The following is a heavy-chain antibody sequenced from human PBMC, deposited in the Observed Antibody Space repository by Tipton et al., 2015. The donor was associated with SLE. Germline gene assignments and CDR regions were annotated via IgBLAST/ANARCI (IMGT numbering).Heavy chain of an antibody. CDR3: ATHPRSYSSGWSYYFDY. Sequence: TLSLTCTVSDDSIGSHYWTWIRQPPGKGLEYIGYIYYTGSTNYNPSLKSRVTISVDTSKNQFSLRLSSVTAADTAVYYCATHPRSYSSGWSYYFDYWGQGALATVSS. CDR2: IYYTGST. CDR1: DDSIGSHY. D-gene: IGHD6-19*01. V-gene: IGHV4-59*11. J-gene: IGHJ4*01.